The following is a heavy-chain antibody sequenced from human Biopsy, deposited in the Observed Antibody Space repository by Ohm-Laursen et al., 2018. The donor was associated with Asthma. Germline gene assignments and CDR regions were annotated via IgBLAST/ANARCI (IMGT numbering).Heavy chain of an antibody. Sequence: SLRLSCSASGFTFSSYAMSWVRQAPGKGLEWVSEINGSGGSKYYADSVKGRFTISRDKSKNTLYMQMNSLRAEDTAVCYCAKRGSCFDPWGQGTLVTVSS. J-gene: IGHJ5*02. V-gene: IGHV3-23*01. CDR3: AKRGSCFDP. D-gene: IGHD2-15*01. CDR1: GFTFSSYA. CDR2: INGSGGSK.